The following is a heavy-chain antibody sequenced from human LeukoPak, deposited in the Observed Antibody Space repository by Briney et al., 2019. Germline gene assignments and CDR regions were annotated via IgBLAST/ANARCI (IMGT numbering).Heavy chain of an antibody. CDR1: DGSISGYY. V-gene: IGHV4-59*05. CDR2: IYYSGTT. J-gene: IGHJ4*02. CDR3: ARSGYSFPGLFDS. D-gene: IGHD5-12*01. Sequence: SETLSLTCTVSDGSISGYYWTWIRQPPGKGLEWIGRIYYSGTTYYNPSLKSRVTISVDTSKNQFSLKLSSVTAADTAVYSCARSGYSFPGLFDSWGQGTLVTVSS.